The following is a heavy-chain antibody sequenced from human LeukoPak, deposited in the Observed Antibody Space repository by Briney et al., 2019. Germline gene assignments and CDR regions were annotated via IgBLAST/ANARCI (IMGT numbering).Heavy chain of an antibody. Sequence: SQTLSLTCAISGDGVSSNSAAWNWIRQSPSRGLEWLGRTYYRSKWYNDYAVSVKSRITINPDTSKNQFSLQLNSVTPEDTAVYYCARWYSSSSEGWDYFDYWGQGTLVTVSS. CDR3: ARWYSSSSEGWDYFDY. CDR2: TYYRSKWYN. D-gene: IGHD6-6*01. V-gene: IGHV6-1*01. J-gene: IGHJ4*02. CDR1: GDGVSSNSAA.